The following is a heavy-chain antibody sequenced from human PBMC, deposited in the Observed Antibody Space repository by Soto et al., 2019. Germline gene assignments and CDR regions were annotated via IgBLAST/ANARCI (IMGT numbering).Heavy chain of an antibody. CDR1: GGSISSGGYY. Sequence: QVQLQESGPGLVKPSQTLSLTCTVSGGSISSGGYYWNWIRQHPGKCLEWIGYFYYSGSTYYNPSIKLRVTISVATSNNQFSLKLSSVTAADTAVYYCARSVFPWGQGTLVTVSS. V-gene: IGHV4-31*03. CDR3: ARSVFP. CDR2: FYYSGST. J-gene: IGHJ5*02.